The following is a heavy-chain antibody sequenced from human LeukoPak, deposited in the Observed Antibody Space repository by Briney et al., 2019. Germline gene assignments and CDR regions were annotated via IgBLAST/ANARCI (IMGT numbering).Heavy chain of an antibody. Sequence: GRSLRLSCAASGFTFSTYAMHWVRQAPGKGLEWVAVISYDGSNKYYADSVKGRFTISRDSSKNTLYLRMNSLRAEDTAVYYCARESNYYDSSGYYPYYFDYWGQGTLVTVSS. CDR3: ARESNYYDSSGYYPYYFDY. CDR1: GFTFSTYA. CDR2: ISYDGSNK. J-gene: IGHJ4*02. V-gene: IGHV3-30-3*01. D-gene: IGHD3-22*01.